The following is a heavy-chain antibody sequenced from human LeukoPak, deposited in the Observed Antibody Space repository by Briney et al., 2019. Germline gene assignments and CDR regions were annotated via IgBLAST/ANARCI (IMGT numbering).Heavy chain of an antibody. CDR3: ARAGYSYGYFDY. J-gene: IGHJ4*02. CDR2: ISSSGSTI. D-gene: IGHD5-18*01. CDR1: GFTFSSYE. Sequence: GGSLRLSCAASGFTFSSYEMNWVRQAPGKGLEWVSYISSSGSTIYYADSVKGRFTISRDNAKNSLYLQMSSLRAEDTAVYYCARAGYSYGYFDYWGQGTLVTVSS. V-gene: IGHV3-48*03.